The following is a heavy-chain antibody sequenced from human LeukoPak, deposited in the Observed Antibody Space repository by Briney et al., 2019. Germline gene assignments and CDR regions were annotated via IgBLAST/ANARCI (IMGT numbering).Heavy chain of an antibody. CDR2: IYPGDSDT. Sequence: EEYLKISCEASGYSFTNYWIGWVRQMPGKGLEWMGIIYPGDSDTRYSPSFQGQVTISADKSISTAYLQWSSLKASDTAMYYCARHGVAGDYYLDYWGQGTLVTVSS. V-gene: IGHV5-51*01. J-gene: IGHJ4*02. CDR1: GYSFTNYW. CDR3: ARHGVAGDYYLDY. D-gene: IGHD6-19*01.